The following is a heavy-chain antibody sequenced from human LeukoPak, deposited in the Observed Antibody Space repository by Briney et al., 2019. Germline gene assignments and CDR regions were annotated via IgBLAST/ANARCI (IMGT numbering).Heavy chain of an antibody. V-gene: IGHV3-21*01. CDR2: ISSSSSYI. CDR1: GFTFSSYS. D-gene: IGHD5-24*01. J-gene: IGHJ3*02. Sequence: GRSLRLSPAASGFTFSSYSMNSVRQAPGKRLEWVSSISSSSSYIYYADSVKGRFTISRDNAKNSLYLQMNSLRAEDTAVYYCARDERDDAFDIWGQGTMVTVSS. CDR3: ARDERDDAFDI.